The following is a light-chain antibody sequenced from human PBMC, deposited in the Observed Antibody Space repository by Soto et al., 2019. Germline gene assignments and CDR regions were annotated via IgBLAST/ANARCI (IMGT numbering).Light chain of an antibody. CDR3: SSYLSRSSHFV. V-gene: IGLV2-14*01. Sequence: QSVLTQPASVSGSPGQSITIFCTGSSSDFSAYNYVSWYQQHPGKAPKLMIYEVSHRPPGMSSRFSGSKSGNTASLTITGLQAEVEGAFYCSSYLSRSSHFVFGTGTKVTVL. CDR1: SSDFSAYNY. J-gene: IGLJ1*01. CDR2: EVS.